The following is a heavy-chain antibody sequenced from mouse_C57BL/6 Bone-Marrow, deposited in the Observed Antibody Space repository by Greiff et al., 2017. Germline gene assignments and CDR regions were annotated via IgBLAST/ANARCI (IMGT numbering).Heavy chain of an antibody. J-gene: IGHJ3*01. D-gene: IGHD1-1*01. V-gene: IGHV1-64*01. CDR3: ARGGDITTVVAPFAY. CDR2: IHPNSGST. Sequence: QVQLQQPGAELVKPGASVKLSCKASGYTFTSYWMHWVKQRPGQGLAWIGMIHPNSGSTNYNEKFKSKATLTVDKSSSTAYRQLSSLTSEDSAVYYCARGGDITTVVAPFAYWGQGTLVTVSA. CDR1: GYTFTSYW.